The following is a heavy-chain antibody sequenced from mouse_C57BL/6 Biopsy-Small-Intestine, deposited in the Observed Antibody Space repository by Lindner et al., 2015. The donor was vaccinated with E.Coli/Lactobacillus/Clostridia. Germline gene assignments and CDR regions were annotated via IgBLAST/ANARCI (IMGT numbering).Heavy chain of an antibody. CDR2: INPGSGGT. CDR1: GYAFTNYL. V-gene: IGHV1-54*01. CDR3: ARGDYGSSYGGMDY. Sequence: VQLQESGAELVRPGTSVKVSCKASGYAFTNYLIEWVKQRPGQGLEWIGMINPGSGGTNYNEKFKGKATLTADKSSSTAYMQLSSLTSEDSAVYFCARGDYGSSYGGMDYWGQGTSVTVSS. D-gene: IGHD1-1*01. J-gene: IGHJ4*01.